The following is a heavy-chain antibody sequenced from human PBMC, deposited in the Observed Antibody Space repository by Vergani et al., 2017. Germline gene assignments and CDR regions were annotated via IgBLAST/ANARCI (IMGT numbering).Heavy chain of an antibody. CDR1: GDSISSGVYY. CDR2: IYSTGST. D-gene: IGHD3/OR15-3a*01. V-gene: IGHV4-31*03. Sequence: QVQLQESGPGLVKPSQTLSLTCSVSGDSISSGVYYWNWIRQHPGKGLEWIGYIYSTGSTHHNPSLRRRINMSVDTSKNQFSLKLNSVTAADTAMYYCARGQTGYSRDWSTYFFYMDVWGKGTTVTVSS. CDR3: ARGQTGYSRDWSTYFFYMDV. J-gene: IGHJ6*03.